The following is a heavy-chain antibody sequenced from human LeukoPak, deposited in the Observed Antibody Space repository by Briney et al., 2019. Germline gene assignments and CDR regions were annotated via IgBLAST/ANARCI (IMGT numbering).Heavy chain of an antibody. V-gene: IGHV1-2*02. D-gene: IGHD6-13*01. CDR2: INPNSGGT. J-gene: IGHJ5*02. CDR3: ARSGSSLVNWFDP. Sequence: ASVKVSCKASGYTFTGYYMHWVRQAPGQGLEWMGCINPNSGGTNYAQKFQGRVTMTRDTSISTAYMELSRLRSDDTAVYYCARSGSSLVNWFDPWGQGTLVTVSS. CDR1: GYTFTGYY.